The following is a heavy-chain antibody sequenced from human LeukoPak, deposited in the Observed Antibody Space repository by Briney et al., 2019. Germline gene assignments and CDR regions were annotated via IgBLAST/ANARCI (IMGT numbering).Heavy chain of an antibody. J-gene: IGHJ4*02. Sequence: GGSLRLSCAASGFTFSRHWMSWVRQAPGKRPEWLANINQEGSETYSVDSLKGRFTVSRDNAKKSLYLQMNNLRVEDTAFDYCVIDDAGDGDDIGIFYHWGQGTLVTVSS. D-gene: IGHD3-9*01. CDR3: VIDDAGDGDDIGIFYH. CDR1: GFTFSRHW. V-gene: IGHV3-7*03. CDR2: INQEGSET.